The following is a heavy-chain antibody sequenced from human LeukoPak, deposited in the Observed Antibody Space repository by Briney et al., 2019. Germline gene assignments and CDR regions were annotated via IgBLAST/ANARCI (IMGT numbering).Heavy chain of an antibody. Sequence: ASVKVSCKASGYTFTSYHMHWVRQAPGQGLEWMGIINPSGGTTNYAQKFRGRVTMTRDMSTSTVYMELSSLRSEDTAVYYCAKAAKFYYGSETYYYFDYWGQGILVTVSS. CDR3: AKAAKFYYGSETYYYFDY. J-gene: IGHJ4*02. CDR2: INPSGGTT. D-gene: IGHD3-10*01. CDR1: GYTFTSYH. V-gene: IGHV1-46*01.